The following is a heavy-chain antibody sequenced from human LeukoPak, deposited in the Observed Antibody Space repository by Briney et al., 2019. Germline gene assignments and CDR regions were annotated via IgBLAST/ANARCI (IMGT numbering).Heavy chain of an antibody. CDR2: IYAGAST. Sequence: PGGSLRLSCAASEFTVSSNYMSWVRQAPGKGLERVSVIYAGASTYYADSVNGRFTISRDNSKSTLYLQMNSLRAEDTAVYYCATITARRFDYWGQGTLVTVSS. D-gene: IGHD6-6*01. J-gene: IGHJ4*02. CDR3: ATITARRFDY. V-gene: IGHV3-66*01. CDR1: EFTVSSNY.